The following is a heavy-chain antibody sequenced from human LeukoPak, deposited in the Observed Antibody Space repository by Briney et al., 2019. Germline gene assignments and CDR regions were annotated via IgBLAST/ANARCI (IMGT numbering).Heavy chain of an antibody. D-gene: IGHD1-26*01. Sequence: PGGSLRLSCAASGFTFNSHAMSWVRQAPGKGLEWVSAISGGGGSTYYADSVKGRFTISKDNSKNTLYLQMNSLRAEDTAVYYCAKDSWEVGATSEIDYWGQGTLVTVSS. V-gene: IGHV3-23*01. CDR3: AKDSWEVGATSEIDY. CDR1: GFTFNSHA. J-gene: IGHJ4*02. CDR2: ISGGGGST.